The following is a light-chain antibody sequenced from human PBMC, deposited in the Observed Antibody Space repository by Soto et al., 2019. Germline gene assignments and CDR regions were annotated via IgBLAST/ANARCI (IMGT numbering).Light chain of an antibody. V-gene: IGLV2-14*01. J-gene: IGLJ1*01. CDR3: SSHTSRNTRV. CDR2: EVN. Sequence: QSVLTQPASVSGSPGQSIAISCPGTSSDVGAYDYVSWYQQHPGKAPKLMIYEVNNRPSGVSNRFSGSKSVNTATLTISWLQAEDEADYYCSSHTSRNTRVFGTGTKVTVL. CDR1: SSDVGAYDY.